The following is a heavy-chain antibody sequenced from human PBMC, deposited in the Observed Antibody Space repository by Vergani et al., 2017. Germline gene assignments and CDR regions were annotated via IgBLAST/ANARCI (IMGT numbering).Heavy chain of an antibody. CDR3: AKDNLGNWNYVDYYYYYMDV. CDR1: GFTFSSYA. D-gene: IGHD1-7*01. V-gene: IGHV3-23*01. J-gene: IGHJ6*03. Sequence: EVKLLESGGGLGQPGGSLRLSCAASGFTFSSYAMSWVRQAPGKGQEWVSAIGGSGDSTYYTDSVKGRFTISKDNSKTTLYLQMNSLRSADTAVYFCAKDNLGNWNYVDYYYYYMDVWGKGTTVTVSS. CDR2: IGGSGDST.